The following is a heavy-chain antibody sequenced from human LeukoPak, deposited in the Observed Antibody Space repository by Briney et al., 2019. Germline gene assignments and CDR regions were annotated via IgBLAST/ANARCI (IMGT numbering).Heavy chain of an antibody. J-gene: IGHJ4*02. CDR3: AREAVPAAPSYFDY. Sequence: PGGSLRLSCAASGFTFSSYWMSWVRQAPGKGLEWVANIKQDGSEKYYVDSVKGRFTISRDNAKNSLYLQMNSLRAEDTAVYYCAREAVPAAPSYFDYWGQGTPVTVSS. CDR2: IKQDGSEK. D-gene: IGHD2-2*01. V-gene: IGHV3-7*01. CDR1: GFTFSSYW.